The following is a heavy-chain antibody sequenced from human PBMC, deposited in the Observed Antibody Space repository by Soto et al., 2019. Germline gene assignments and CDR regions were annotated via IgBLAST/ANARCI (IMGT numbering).Heavy chain of an antibody. J-gene: IGHJ5*02. Sequence: SQTLSLTCXISGDSVSSNSAAWNWIRQSPSRGLEWLGRTYYRSKWYNDYAVSVKSRITINPDTSKNQFSLQLNSVTPEDTAVYYRAREAAAGLFGYRWFDPWGQGTLVTVSS. CDR2: TYYRSKWYN. D-gene: IGHD6-13*01. CDR1: GDSVSSNSAA. V-gene: IGHV6-1*01. CDR3: AREAAAGLFGYRWFDP.